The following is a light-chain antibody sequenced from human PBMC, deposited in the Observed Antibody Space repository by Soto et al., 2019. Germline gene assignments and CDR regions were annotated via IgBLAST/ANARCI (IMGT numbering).Light chain of an antibody. CDR3: TSYTRSDIGV. CDR1: SSDVGGYDF. Sequence: QSALTQPASVSGSPGQSITISCTGTSSDVGGYDFVSWYQQRPGKAPKLIIYDVSNRPSGVSNRFSGSKSGNTASLTISGLPADEAADYYCTSYTRSDIGVFGGGTQLTVL. V-gene: IGLV2-14*01. CDR2: DVS. J-gene: IGLJ3*02.